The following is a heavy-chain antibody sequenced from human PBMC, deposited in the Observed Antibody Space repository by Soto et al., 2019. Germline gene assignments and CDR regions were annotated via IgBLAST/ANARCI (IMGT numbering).Heavy chain of an antibody. CDR3: AITPNRYETLAYCGGDCYSSFDY. D-gene: IGHD2-21*02. CDR1: GYTLTELS. J-gene: IGHJ4*02. CDR2: FDPEDGET. V-gene: IGHV1-24*01. Sequence: GASVKVSCKVSGYTLTELSMHWVRQAPGKGLEWMGGFDPEDGETIYAQKFQGRVTMTRDTSTSTVYMELSSLRSEDTAVYYCAITPNRYETLAYCGGDCYSSFDYWGQGTLVTVSS.